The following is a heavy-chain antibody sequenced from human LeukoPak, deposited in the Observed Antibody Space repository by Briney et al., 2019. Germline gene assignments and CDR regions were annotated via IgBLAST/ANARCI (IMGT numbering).Heavy chain of an antibody. V-gene: IGHV1-18*01. J-gene: IGHJ4*02. CDR2: ISVYNGNT. CDR1: GYTFNNYG. CDR3: ARVTGYMIEDYFDY. Sequence: ASVKVSCKASGYTFNNYGITWVRQAPGQGLEWMGWISVYNGNTNYVQKLQGRLAMTTDTSTSTAYMELRSLRSDDTAVYYCARVTGYMIEDYFDYWGQGTLVTVSS. D-gene: IGHD3-22*01.